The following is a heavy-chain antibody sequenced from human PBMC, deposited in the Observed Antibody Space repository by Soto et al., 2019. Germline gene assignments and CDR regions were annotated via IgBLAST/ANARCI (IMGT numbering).Heavy chain of an antibody. CDR3: ARGLITGSHYSGGWYYFDS. Sequence: SETLSLTCAVYGESFSGYIWTWIRQTPGKGLQWIGQINHSGSASYNPSLKSRVTISVHTSNSQFSLELSSVTAAHTAVYYCARGLITGSHYSGGWYYFDSWGQGTQVTVSS. CDR2: INHSGSA. J-gene: IGHJ4*02. D-gene: IGHD1-26*01. V-gene: IGHV4-34*01. CDR1: GESFSGYI.